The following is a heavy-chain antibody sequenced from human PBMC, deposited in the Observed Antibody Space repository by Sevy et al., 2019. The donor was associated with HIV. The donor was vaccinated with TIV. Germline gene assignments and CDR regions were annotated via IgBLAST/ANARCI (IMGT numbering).Heavy chain of an antibody. D-gene: IGHD6-19*01. CDR3: ARLSSSGWRYYYYYGMDV. Sequence: GESLKISCKGSGYSFTSYWIGWVRQMPGKGLEWMGIIYPGDSDTRYSPSFQGQVTISADKSISTAYLQWSSLKASDTAMYYCARLSSSGWRYYYYYGMDVWGQGTTVIVSS. CDR2: IYPGDSDT. J-gene: IGHJ6*02. CDR1: GYSFTSYW. V-gene: IGHV5-51*01.